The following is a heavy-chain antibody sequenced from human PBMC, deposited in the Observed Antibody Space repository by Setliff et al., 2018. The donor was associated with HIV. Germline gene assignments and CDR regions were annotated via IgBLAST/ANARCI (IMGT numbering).Heavy chain of an antibody. V-gene: IGHV4-59*13. Sequence: SETLSLTCTVSGGFIGTYYWSWIRQSPGKGLEWIGSVYYTGSTNYNPSLESRVTMSVDTSKNQFSLRLMSLTAADTAIYYCARGRVTLNGVAAGHHYMDVWGKGNTVTFSS. J-gene: IGHJ6*03. CDR3: ARGRVTLNGVAAGHHYMDV. CDR1: GGFIGTYY. D-gene: IGHD3-3*01. CDR2: VYYTGST.